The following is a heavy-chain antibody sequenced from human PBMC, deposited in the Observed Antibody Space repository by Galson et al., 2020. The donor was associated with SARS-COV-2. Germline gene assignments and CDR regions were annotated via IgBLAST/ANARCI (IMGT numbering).Heavy chain of an antibody. CDR1: GYTFTGYY. CDR2: INPNSGGT. D-gene: IGHD3-10*01. Sequence: ASVKVSCKASGYTFTGYYMHWVRQAPGQGLEWMGWINPNSGGTNYAQKFQGRVTMTRDTSISTAYMELSRLRSDDTAVYYCASARGYYGSGSYYTFYYWGQGTLVTVSS. V-gene: IGHV1-2*02. CDR3: ASARGYYGSGSYYTFYY. J-gene: IGHJ4*02.